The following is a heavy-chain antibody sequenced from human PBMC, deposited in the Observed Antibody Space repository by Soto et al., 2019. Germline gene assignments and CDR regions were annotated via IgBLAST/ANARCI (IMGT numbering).Heavy chain of an antibody. CDR1: GYTFNDYE. J-gene: IGHJ5*02. CDR3: ARIAMPARPRWYNWFDP. CDR2: MNPNSGET. Sequence: QEQLVQSAAEVKKPGASVKVSCMTSGYTFNDYEINWVRHATGQGLEWIGWMNPNSGETGYAQRFQGRVTMTTSSPLNTAYLELSSLTSDDTAVYYCARIAMPARPRWYNWFDPWGQGTLVTVSS. V-gene: IGHV1-8*02. D-gene: IGHD2-2*01.